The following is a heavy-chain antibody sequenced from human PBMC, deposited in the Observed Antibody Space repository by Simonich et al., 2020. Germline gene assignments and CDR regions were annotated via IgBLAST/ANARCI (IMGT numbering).Heavy chain of an antibody. V-gene: IGHV4-34*01. J-gene: IGHJ4*02. CDR3: ARRRKVRGVQYYFDY. D-gene: IGHD3-10*01. Sequence: QVQLQQWGAGLWKPSETLSLTCAVYGGSFSGYSWSWIRQPPGRGREGIGENNHSGSTNNNPSLNSRVTISVDTSKNQFSLKLSSVTAADTAVYYCARRRKVRGVQYYFDYWGQGTLVTVSS. CDR2: NNHSGST. CDR1: GGSFSGYS.